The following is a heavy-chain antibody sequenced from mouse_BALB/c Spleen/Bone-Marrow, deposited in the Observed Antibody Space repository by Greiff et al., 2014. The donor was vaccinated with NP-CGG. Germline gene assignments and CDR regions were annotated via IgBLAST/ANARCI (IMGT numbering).Heavy chain of an antibody. D-gene: IGHD3-3*01. J-gene: IGHJ4*01. Sequence: VQLQQSGPDLVKPSQSLSLTCTVTGYSITSGYSWYWIRQFPGNNLEWMGYIHYSGSTGYNPSLKSRISITRDTSKNQFFLQLISVTTKDTTTYDCARGRDRLYAMDYWGQGTSVTVSS. CDR3: ARGRDRLYAMDY. CDR2: IHYSGST. CDR1: GYSITSGYS. V-gene: IGHV3-1*02.